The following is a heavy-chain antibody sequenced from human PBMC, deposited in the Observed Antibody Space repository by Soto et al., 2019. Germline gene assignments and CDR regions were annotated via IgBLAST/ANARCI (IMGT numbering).Heavy chain of an antibody. CDR2: INHSGST. Sequence: SETLSLTCAVYGGSFSGYYWSWIRQPPGKGLEWIGEINHSGSTNYNPSLKSRVTISVDTSKNQLSLKLSSVTAADTAVYYCASWSYYFDYWGQGTLVTVSS. J-gene: IGHJ4*02. CDR1: GGSFSGYY. CDR3: ASWSYYFDY. V-gene: IGHV4-34*01. D-gene: IGHD1-26*01.